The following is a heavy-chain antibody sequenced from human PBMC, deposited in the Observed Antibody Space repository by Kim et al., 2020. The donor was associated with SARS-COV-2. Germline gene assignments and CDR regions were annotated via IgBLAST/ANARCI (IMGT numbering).Heavy chain of an antibody. CDR2: ISSSSSYI. J-gene: IGHJ4*02. CDR1: GFTFSSYS. V-gene: IGHV3-21*01. CDR3: ARDPGGYCSGGSCYEFNQDC. Sequence: GVSLRLSCAASGFTFSSYSMNWVRQAPGKGLEWVSSISSSSSYIYYADSVKGRFTISRDNAKNSLYLQMNSLRAEDTAVYYCARDPGGYCSGGSCYEFNQDCWGQGTLVTVSS. D-gene: IGHD2-15*01.